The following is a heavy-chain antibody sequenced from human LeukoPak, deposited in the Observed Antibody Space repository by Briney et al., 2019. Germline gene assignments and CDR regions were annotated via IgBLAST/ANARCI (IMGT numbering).Heavy chain of an antibody. V-gene: IGHV3-30*19. Sequence: PGGSLRLSCVASGFTFRTYGMHWVRQAPGKGLEWVAIISYDGGYKNYANSVKGRFTISRDSSKNTLYLQMNSLRGEDTAVYYCARDFRHSYGSLDYWGQGTLVTVSS. CDR2: ISYDGGYK. D-gene: IGHD5-18*01. CDR3: ARDFRHSYGSLDY. J-gene: IGHJ4*02. CDR1: GFTFRTYG.